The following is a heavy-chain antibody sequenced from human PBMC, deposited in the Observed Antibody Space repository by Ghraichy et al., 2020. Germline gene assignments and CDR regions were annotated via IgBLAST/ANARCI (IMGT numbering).Heavy chain of an antibody. CDR2: IYYSGST. CDR1: GGSISSGGYY. V-gene: IGHV4-31*03. Sequence: SETLSLTCTVSGGSISSGGYYWSWIRQHPGKGLEWIGYIYYSGSTYYNPSLKSRVTISVDTSKNQFSLKLSSVTAADTAVYYCARDQRGTLLSWGQGTLVTVSS. CDR3: ARDQRGTLLS. J-gene: IGHJ5*02. D-gene: IGHD2-15*01.